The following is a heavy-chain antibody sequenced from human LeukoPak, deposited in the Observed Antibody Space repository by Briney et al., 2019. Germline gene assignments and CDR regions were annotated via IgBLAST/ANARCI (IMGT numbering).Heavy chain of an antibody. V-gene: IGHV3-21*01. CDR2: ISSSSSYI. CDR3: ARFDGSYTNFDY. Sequence: GGSLRLSCAASGFTFSSYSMNWVHQAPGKGLEWVSSISSSSSYIYYADSVKGRFTISRDNAKNSLYLQMNSLRAEDTAVYYCARFDGSYTNFDYWGQGTLVTVSS. CDR1: GFTFSSYS. D-gene: IGHD1-26*01. J-gene: IGHJ4*02.